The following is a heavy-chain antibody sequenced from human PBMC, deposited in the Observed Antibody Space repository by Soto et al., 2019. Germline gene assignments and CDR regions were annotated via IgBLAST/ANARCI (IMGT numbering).Heavy chain of an antibody. J-gene: IGHJ5*02. CDR3: ARGEPPVWVNWFDP. V-gene: IGHV4-31*03. D-gene: IGHD7-27*01. CDR1: GGSISSGGYY. CDR2: IYYSGST. Sequence: QVQLQESGPGLVKPSQTLSLTCTVSGGSISSGGYYWSWIRQHPGKGLEWIGYIYYSGSTYYNPSLKRRVTISVDTSKNQFSLKLSSVTAADTAVYYCARGEPPVWVNWFDPWGQGTLVTVSS.